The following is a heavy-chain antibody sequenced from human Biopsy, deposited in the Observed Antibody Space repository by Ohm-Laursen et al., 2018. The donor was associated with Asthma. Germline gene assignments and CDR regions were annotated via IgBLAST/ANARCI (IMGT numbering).Heavy chain of an antibody. D-gene: IGHD1-26*01. CDR1: GDSITSGGCC. CDR2: IHHSGTS. Sequence: PSETLSLTCTVSGDSITSGGCCWNWIRQHPGKGLEWIGYIHHSGTSYFNPSLKSRVSFSRDTSKNQFSLRLSSVTAADTAVYYCARQKLVAAEGPFDMWGQGTMVIVSS. J-gene: IGHJ3*02. CDR3: ARQKLVAAEGPFDM. V-gene: IGHV4-31*03.